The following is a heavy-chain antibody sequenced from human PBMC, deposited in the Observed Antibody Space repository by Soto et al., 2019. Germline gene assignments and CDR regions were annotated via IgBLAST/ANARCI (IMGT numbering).Heavy chain of an antibody. V-gene: IGHV3-30*04. CDR2: ISYDGTNK. J-gene: IGHJ4*01. CDR1: GFMFSAYA. CDR3: ARDPSPYTSGWYGIDF. Sequence: LRLSCAASGFMFSAYAMLWVRQAPCKGLEWVAAISYDGTNKYYADSIKGRFTISRDNSANTLFLQVNSLRREDTAMYYCARDPSPYTSGWYGIDFWGHGTLVTVSS. D-gene: IGHD6-19*01.